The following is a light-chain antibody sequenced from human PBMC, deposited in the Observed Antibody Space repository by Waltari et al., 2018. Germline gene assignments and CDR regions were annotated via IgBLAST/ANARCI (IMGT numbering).Light chain of an antibody. V-gene: IGKV3-15*01. J-gene: IGKJ2*01. CDR3: HQYNDGPPFN. CDR2: CAS. Sequence: EIVMTQSPATLSVSPGERAILSCRASQSVTNNLAWYQQKPGQAPRLLIYCASTRATDIPARFSGSGSGTEFTLTISSLQSEDCAVYYCHQYNDGPPFNFGQGTKLEIK. CDR1: QSVTNN.